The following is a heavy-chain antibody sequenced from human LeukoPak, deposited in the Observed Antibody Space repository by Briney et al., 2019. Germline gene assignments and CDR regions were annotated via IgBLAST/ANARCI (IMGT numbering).Heavy chain of an antibody. D-gene: IGHD4-17*01. CDR2: ISGSGGST. J-gene: IGHJ4*02. V-gene: IGHV3-23*01. Sequence: GGSLRLSCAASGFTFSSYSMNWVRQAPGKGLEWVSAISGSGGSTYYADSVKGRFTISRDNSKNTLYLQMNSLRAEDTAVYYCAKDSFSSTVTNWGQGTLVTVSS. CDR3: AKDSFSSTVTN. CDR1: GFTFSSYS.